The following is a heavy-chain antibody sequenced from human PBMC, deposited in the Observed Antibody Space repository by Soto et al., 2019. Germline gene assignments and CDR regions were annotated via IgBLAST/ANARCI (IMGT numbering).Heavy chain of an antibody. CDR1: GYTFTSYG. V-gene: IGHV1-18*01. Sequence: QVQLVQSGAEVKKPGASVKVSCKASGYTFTSYGISWVRQAPGQGLEWMGWISAYNGNTNYAQKLQGRVTMTTDTSTSTAYTELRSLRADDAAVYYCAREAIGEQWPEVFWGQGTLVTVSS. CDR2: ISAYNGNT. D-gene: IGHD6-19*01. J-gene: IGHJ4*02. CDR3: AREAIGEQWPEVF.